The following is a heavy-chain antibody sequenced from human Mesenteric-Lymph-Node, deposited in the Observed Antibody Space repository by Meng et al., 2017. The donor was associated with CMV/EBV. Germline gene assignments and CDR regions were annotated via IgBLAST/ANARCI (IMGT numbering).Heavy chain of an antibody. Sequence: GGSLRLSCAASGFTFSSYDMHWVRQATGKGLEWVSAIGTAGDTYYSGSVKGRFSISRENAKNTLYLQMNSLRAGDTAVYYCTTSMARGVTTHYYYYSGMDVWGQGTTVTVSS. J-gene: IGHJ6*02. V-gene: IGHV3-13*01. D-gene: IGHD3-10*01. CDR2: IGTAGDT. CDR1: GFTFSSYD. CDR3: TTSMARGVTTHYYYYSGMDV.